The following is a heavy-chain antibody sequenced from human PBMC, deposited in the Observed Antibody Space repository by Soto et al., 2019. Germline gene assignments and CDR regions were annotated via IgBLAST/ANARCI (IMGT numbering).Heavy chain of an antibody. Sequence: TLSLTCPVAGGSSSRWGHYLSWIRQHPGKGLEWIGYIYHSGSTYYNPSLKSRVTISVDTSKNQFSLKLSSVTAADTAVYYCAALRGSAYDFDYWGQGTLVTVSS. CDR1: GGSSSRWGHY. CDR3: AALRGSAYDFDY. D-gene: IGHD5-12*01. CDR2: IYHSGST. V-gene: IGHV4-31*03. J-gene: IGHJ4*02.